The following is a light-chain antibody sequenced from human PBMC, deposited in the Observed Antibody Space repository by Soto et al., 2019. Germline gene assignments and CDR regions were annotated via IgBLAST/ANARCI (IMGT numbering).Light chain of an antibody. CDR2: GNT. Sequence: QAVVTQPPSVSGAPGQRVTISCTGSSSNIGAAYYVHWYQHLLGTAPKLLIYGNTNRPSGVPDRFSASKSGTSASLAITGLQAEDEADYYCQSYDSSLSVVVFGGGTKLTVL. V-gene: IGLV1-40*01. J-gene: IGLJ2*01. CDR1: SSNIGAAYY. CDR3: QSYDSSLSVVV.